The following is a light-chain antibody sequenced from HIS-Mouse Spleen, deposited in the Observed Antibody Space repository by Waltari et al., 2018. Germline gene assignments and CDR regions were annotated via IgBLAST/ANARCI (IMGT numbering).Light chain of an antibody. J-gene: IGKJ4*01. CDR3: QQYNNCPLT. Sequence: EIVMTQSPATLSVSPGERATLSCRASQSVSGNLARYQQKPGQAPRLLIYGASTRSTGIPARCSGSGSGTEFTLTISSMQSEDFAVYYCQQYNNCPLTFGGGTKVEIK. CDR2: GAS. CDR1: QSVSGN. V-gene: IGKV3-15*01.